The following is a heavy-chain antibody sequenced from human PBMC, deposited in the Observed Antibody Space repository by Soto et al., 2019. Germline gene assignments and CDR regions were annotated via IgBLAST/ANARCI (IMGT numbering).Heavy chain of an antibody. V-gene: IGHV1-18*01. CDR3: AREGFGYGSGPFDI. Sequence: QVQLEQSGAEVKKPGASVKVSCKASGYTFTRYGISWVRQAPGQGLEWMGWITAYNTNTNYAQKLQGRVTMTTDTSPSTAYMELRSLRSDDTAVYYCAREGFGYGSGPFDIWGQGTMVTVSS. J-gene: IGHJ3*02. CDR2: ITAYNTNT. CDR1: GYTFTRYG. D-gene: IGHD3-10*01.